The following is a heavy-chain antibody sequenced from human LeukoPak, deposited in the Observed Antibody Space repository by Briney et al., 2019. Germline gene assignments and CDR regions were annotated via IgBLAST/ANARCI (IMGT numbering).Heavy chain of an antibody. CDR2: IYYSKNT. CDR1: GGSISSSSAY. Sequence: SETLSLTCTVSGGSISSSSAYWGWIRQPPGKGLEWIGSIYYSKNTYYNPSLKSRVTISVDTSKSQFSLRLSSVTAADTAVYLCARYVVYGSGKYYFGYWGQGSLVTVSS. J-gene: IGHJ4*02. D-gene: IGHD3-10*01. V-gene: IGHV4-39*01. CDR3: ARYVVYGSGKYYFGY.